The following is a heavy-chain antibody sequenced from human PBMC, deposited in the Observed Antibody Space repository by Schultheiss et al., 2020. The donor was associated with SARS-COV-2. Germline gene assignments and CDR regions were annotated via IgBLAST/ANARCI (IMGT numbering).Heavy chain of an antibody. Sequence: GGSLRLSCAASGFTFSSYAMHWVRQAPGKGLEWVAVISYDGSNKYYADSVKGRFTISRDNSENTLYLQMNSLRAEDTAVYYCARVRVTGGGSGSYYHLYYYYGMDVWGQGTTVTVSS. CDR1: GFTFSSYA. CDR2: ISYDGSNK. J-gene: IGHJ6*02. CDR3: ARVRVTGGGSGSYYHLYYYYGMDV. V-gene: IGHV3-30-3*01. D-gene: IGHD3-10*01.